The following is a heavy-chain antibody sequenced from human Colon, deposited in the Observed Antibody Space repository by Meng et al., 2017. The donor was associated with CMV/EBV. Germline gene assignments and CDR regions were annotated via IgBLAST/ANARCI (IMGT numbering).Heavy chain of an antibody. J-gene: IGHJ4*02. D-gene: IGHD6-13*01. Sequence: QVQLVQSGAEMKTPGASVKVSGKASGYTFSNYGISWLRQAPGQGLEWMGWISAYNGNTNYAQNFQGRLTVTTDTSTNTAYMELTRLRSDDTAVYFCARGGYISSWYVAPDYCGQGTLVTVSS. CDR3: ARGGYISSWYVAPDY. CDR2: ISAYNGNT. CDR1: GYTFSNYG. V-gene: IGHV1-18*01.